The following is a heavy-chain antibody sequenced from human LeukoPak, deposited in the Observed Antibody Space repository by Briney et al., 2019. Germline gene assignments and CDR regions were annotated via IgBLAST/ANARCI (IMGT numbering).Heavy chain of an antibody. D-gene: IGHD3-10*01. CDR2: ISGSGGST. J-gene: IGHJ4*02. CDR3: AKDITAMVRGVMVY. V-gene: IGHV3-23*01. Sequence: GGSLRLSCAASGFTFNSYAMSWVRQAQGKGLEWVSAISGSGGSTYYADSVKGRFTISRDNSKNTLYLQMNSLRAEDTAVYYCAKDITAMVRGVMVYWGQGTLVTVSS. CDR1: GFTFNSYA.